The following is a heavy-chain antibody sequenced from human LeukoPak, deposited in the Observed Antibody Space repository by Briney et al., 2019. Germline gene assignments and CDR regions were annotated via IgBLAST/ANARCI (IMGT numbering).Heavy chain of an antibody. CDR3: ARAFYGSGDQYYYYYYYMDV. Sequence: ASVKVSCKAAGYTFTSYDINWVRQATGQGLEWMGWISAYNGNTNYAQKLQGRVTMTTDASTSTAYMELRSLRSDDTAVYYCARAFYGSGDQYYYYYYYMDVWGKGTTVTVSS. CDR2: ISAYNGNT. D-gene: IGHD3-10*01. CDR1: GYTFTSYD. J-gene: IGHJ6*03. V-gene: IGHV1-18*01.